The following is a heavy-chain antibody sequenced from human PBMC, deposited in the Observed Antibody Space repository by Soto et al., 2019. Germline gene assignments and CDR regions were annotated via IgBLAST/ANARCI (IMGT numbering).Heavy chain of an antibody. CDR3: ARGRVGADYYGMDV. J-gene: IGHJ6*02. Sequence: GGSLRLSCAASGFTFSSYGMHWVRQAPGKGLEWVAVIWYDGSNKYYADSVKGRFTISRDNSKNTLYLQMNSLRAEDTAVYYCARGRVGADYYGMDVWGQGTTVAVSS. CDR2: IWYDGSNK. V-gene: IGHV3-33*01. CDR1: GFTFSSYG. D-gene: IGHD1-26*01.